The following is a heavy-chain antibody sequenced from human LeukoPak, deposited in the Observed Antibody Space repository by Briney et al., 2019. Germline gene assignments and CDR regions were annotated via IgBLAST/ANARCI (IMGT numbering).Heavy chain of an antibody. CDR3: ATRTGDFDY. D-gene: IGHD1-1*01. V-gene: IGHV4-39*07. CDR2: IYYSGST. CDR1: GGSISSSSYY. Sequence: SETLSLTCTVSGGSISSSSYYWGWIRQPPGKGLEWIGSIYYSGSTYYNPSLKSRVTISVDTSKNQFSLKLSSVTAADTAVYYCATRTGDFDYWGQGTLVTVSS. J-gene: IGHJ4*02.